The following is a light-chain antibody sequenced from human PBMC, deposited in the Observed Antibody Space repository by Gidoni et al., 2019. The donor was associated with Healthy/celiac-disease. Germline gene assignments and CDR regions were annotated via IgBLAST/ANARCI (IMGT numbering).Light chain of an antibody. CDR3: QQSYSTPYT. J-gene: IGKJ2*01. Sequence: QSPSSLSASVGDRVTITCRASQSISSYVNWYQQKPGKAPKLLIYAASSLQSGVPSRFSGSGSGTDFTLTISSLQPEDFATYYCQQSYSTPYTFGQGTKLEIK. V-gene: IGKV1-39*01. CDR1: QSISSY. CDR2: AAS.